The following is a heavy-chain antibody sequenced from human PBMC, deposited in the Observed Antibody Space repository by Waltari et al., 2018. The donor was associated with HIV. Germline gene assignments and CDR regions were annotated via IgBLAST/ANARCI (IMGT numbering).Heavy chain of an antibody. D-gene: IGHD4-17*01. J-gene: IGHJ4*02. V-gene: IGHV3-49*03. Sequence: EVQLGESGGGLVQPGGSLRLSCATSGFSFGDYAMSWFRQAPGKGLEWGGFIRSKAYGGTKQYDAAVKGRFTISRDDSKSIAYLQMNGLKTEDTALYYCTRGTFTVTYYFDYWGRGTLVTVSS. CDR2: IRSKAYGGTK. CDR3: TRGTFTVTYYFDY. CDR1: GFSFGDYA.